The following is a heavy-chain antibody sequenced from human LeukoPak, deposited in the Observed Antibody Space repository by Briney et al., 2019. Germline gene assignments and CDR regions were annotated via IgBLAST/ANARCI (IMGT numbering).Heavy chain of an antibody. CDR2: INSDGSEG. CDR1: GFTFSGFW. CDR3: ARSSYSSSSSV. Sequence: GGSLILSCAVSGFTFSGFWMSWSRQAAGKGLEWVASINSDGSEGYYADVVKGRFTISRDNAKNSLYLQINSLRAEDTAVYYCARSSYSSSSSVWGQGTMVTVSS. V-gene: IGHV3-7*03. D-gene: IGHD6-6*01. J-gene: IGHJ3*01.